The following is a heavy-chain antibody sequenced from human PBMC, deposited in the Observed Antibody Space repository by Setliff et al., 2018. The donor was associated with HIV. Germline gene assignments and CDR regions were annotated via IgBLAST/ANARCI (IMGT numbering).Heavy chain of an antibody. CDR3: ARARRAGSGPKYFQH. J-gene: IGHJ1*01. V-gene: IGHV4-34*01. Sequence: SETLSLTCAVYGGSFNGYYWSWIRQPPGKGLEWIGEINHSGSTNYNPSLKSRVTMSVDKSKNQFSLRLSSVTAADTTVYYCARARRAGSGPKYFQHWGQGTLVTVSS. CDR1: GGSFNGYY. D-gene: IGHD2-15*01. CDR2: INHSGST.